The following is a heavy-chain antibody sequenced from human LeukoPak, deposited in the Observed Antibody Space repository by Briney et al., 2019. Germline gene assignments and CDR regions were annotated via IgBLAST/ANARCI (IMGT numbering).Heavy chain of an antibody. CDR2: INHSGST. D-gene: IGHD1-26*01. CDR1: GGSFSGYY. CDR3: ARGPNSGADY. V-gene: IGHV4-34*01. J-gene: IGHJ4*02. Sequence: PSETLSLTCAVYGGSFSGYYWSWIRQPPGKGLEWIGEINHSGSTNYNPSLKSRVTISVDTSENQFSLKLSSVTAADTAVYYCARGPNSGADYWGQGTLVTVSS.